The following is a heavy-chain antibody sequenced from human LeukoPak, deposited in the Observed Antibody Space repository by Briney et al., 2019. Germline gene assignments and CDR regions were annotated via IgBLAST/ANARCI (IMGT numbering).Heavy chain of an antibody. V-gene: IGHV4-59*12. CDR1: GGSFSSYY. Sequence: SETLSLTCAVYGGSFSSYYWSWIRQPPGKGLEWIGYIYYSGSTNYNPSLKSRVTISVDTSKNQFSLKLSSVTAADTAVYYCARRPAREQLVSFDYWGQGTLVTVSS. CDR2: IYYSGST. J-gene: IGHJ4*02. CDR3: ARRPAREQLVSFDY. D-gene: IGHD6-13*01.